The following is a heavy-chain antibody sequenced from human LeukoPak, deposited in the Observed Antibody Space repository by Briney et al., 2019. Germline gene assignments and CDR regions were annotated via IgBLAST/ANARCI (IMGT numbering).Heavy chain of an antibody. CDR2: IYYTGST. J-gene: IGHJ5*02. V-gene: IGHV4-59*01. Sequence: SETLSLTCTVSGGSISTYYWSWIRQSPGKGLEWIGYIYYTGSTYYNPSLKSRVTISLDTSKSQFSLKMSFVTAADTAVYYCARTVSNSGYWFDAWGQGTPVTVSS. D-gene: IGHD4-11*01. CDR1: GGSISTYY. CDR3: ARTVSNSGYWFDA.